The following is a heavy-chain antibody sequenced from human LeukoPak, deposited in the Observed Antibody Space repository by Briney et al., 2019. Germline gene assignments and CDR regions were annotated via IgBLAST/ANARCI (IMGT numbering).Heavy chain of an antibody. CDR1: GYTFTSYD. CDR2: MSPTSGNT. J-gene: IGHJ4*02. D-gene: IGHD5-18*01. Sequence: EASEKVSCRASGYTFTSYDINWELGGIVHVPKRMGWMSPTSGNTGYAQKFQGRVTMTRDTSISTAYVELSRLRSDDNAVYYCARGTGEGYTYGRYYFDYWGQGTLVTVS. V-gene: IGHV1-8*02. CDR3: ARGTGEGYTYGRYYFDY.